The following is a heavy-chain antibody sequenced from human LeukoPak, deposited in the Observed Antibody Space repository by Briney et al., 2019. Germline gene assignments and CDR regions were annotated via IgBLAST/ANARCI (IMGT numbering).Heavy chain of an antibody. J-gene: IGHJ4*02. V-gene: IGHV3-21*01. CDR1: GFTFSSYS. CDR2: ISSSSSYI. D-gene: IGHD3-16*02. CDR3: ASILRLGELSFHYYFDY. Sequence: GGSLRLSCAASGFTFSSYSMNWVRQAPGKGLEWVSSISSSSSYIYYADSVKGRFTISRDNAKNSLYLQMNSLRAEDTAVYYCASILRLGELSFHYYFDYWGQGTLVTVSS.